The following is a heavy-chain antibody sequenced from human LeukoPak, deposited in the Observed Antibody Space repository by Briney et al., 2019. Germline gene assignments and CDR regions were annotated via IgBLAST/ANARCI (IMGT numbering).Heavy chain of an antibody. CDR2: INHSGST. J-gene: IGHJ4*02. D-gene: IGHD3-22*01. CDR3: ATTDSSSYSQRAYYYDSSGYSFDY. V-gene: IGHV4-34*01. CDR1: GGSFSGYY. Sequence: SETLSLTCAVYGGSFSGYYWSWIRQPPGKGLEWIGEINHSGSTNYNPSLKSRVTISVDTSKNQFSPKLSSVTAADTAVYYCATTDSSSYSQRAYYYDSSGYSFDYWGQGTLVTVSS.